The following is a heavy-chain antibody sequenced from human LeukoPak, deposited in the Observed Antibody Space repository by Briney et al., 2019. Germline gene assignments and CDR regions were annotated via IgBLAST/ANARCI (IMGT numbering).Heavy chain of an antibody. J-gene: IGHJ4*02. CDR2: IYSGGST. V-gene: IGHV3-53*01. CDR3: ARTLAESGNYFDY. D-gene: IGHD2-15*01. CDR1: GFTVSYNY. Sequence: QTGRSLRLSCAASGFTVSYNYMNWVRQAPGKGLEWVSIIYSGGSTYYADSVKGRFTISRDNSKNTVYLQMNSLRAEDTAVYYCARTLAESGNYFDYWGLGTLVSVSS.